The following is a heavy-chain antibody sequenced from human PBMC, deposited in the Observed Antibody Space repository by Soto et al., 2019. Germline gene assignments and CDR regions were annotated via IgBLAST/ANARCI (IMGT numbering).Heavy chain of an antibody. D-gene: IGHD6-13*01. Sequence: ASETLSLTCTVSGDSIRSSYWSWVRQPPGRGLEWIGYVYHTGTTNSNPSLKSRVTISPDTSKNLFSLKLISVTPADTAVYFCARDMSGGSSWYEFDSWGPGTLVTVSS. CDR2: VYHTGTT. J-gene: IGHJ4*02. CDR3: ARDMSGGSSWYEFDS. V-gene: IGHV4-59*01. CDR1: GDSIRSSY.